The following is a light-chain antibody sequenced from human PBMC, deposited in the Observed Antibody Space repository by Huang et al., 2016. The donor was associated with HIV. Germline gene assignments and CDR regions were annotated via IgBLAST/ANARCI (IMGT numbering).Light chain of an antibody. CDR3: HQYNTWPPLT. CDR1: HSVSDN. J-gene: IGKJ4*01. V-gene: IGKV3-15*01. Sequence: EVVMTQSPGTLSVSPGDTATLSCRASHSVSDNLSWYQQKPGQPPRLLIYGASTRAPGVPDRCSGGGSGTEFTLTISSLQSEDFAIYYCHQYNTWPPLTFGGGTKLEIK. CDR2: GAS.